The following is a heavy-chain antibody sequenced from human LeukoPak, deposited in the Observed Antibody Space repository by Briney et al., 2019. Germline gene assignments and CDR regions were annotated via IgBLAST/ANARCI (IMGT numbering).Heavy chain of an antibody. Sequence: GGSLRLSCAASGFNFGGFAMAGVRQTPGGGLEGVSGILASGTTYYAVSVKGRFTLSRDNSNNILFLQMNSLRVDDTAVYFCAKDLNFGDGRWEFDPWGPGTLVTV. D-gene: IGHD3-10*01. CDR3: AKDLNFGDGRWEFDP. CDR2: ILASGTT. V-gene: IGHV3-23*01. CDR1: GFNFGGFA. J-gene: IGHJ5*02.